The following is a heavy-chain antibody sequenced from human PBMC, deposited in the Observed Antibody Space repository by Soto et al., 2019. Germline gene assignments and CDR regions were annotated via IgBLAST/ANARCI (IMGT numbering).Heavy chain of an antibody. J-gene: IGHJ6*02. CDR1: GGSISSGDYY. Sequence: SETLSLTCTVSGGSISSGDYYWSWIRQPPGKGLEWIGYIYYSGSTYYNPSLKSRVTISVDTSKNQFSLKLSSVTAADTAVYYCARECCTNGVCYWSYYYGMDVWGQGTTVTVS. D-gene: IGHD2-8*01. V-gene: IGHV4-30-4*01. CDR3: ARECCTNGVCYWSYYYGMDV. CDR2: IYYSGST.